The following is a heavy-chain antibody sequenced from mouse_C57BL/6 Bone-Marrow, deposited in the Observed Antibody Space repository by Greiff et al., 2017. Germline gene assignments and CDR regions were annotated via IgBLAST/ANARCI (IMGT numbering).Heavy chain of an antibody. CDR1: GYTFTSYG. CDR2: IYPRSGNT. V-gene: IGHV1-81*01. J-gene: IGHJ3*01. D-gene: IGHD2-5*01. CDR3: ARRGAYYSNPWFAC. Sequence: VQLQQSGAELARPGASVKLSCKASGYTFTSYGISWVKQRTGQGLEWIGEIYPRSGNTYYNEKFKGKATLTADKSSSTAYMELRSLTSEDSAVYFCARRGAYYSNPWFACWGQGTLVTVSA.